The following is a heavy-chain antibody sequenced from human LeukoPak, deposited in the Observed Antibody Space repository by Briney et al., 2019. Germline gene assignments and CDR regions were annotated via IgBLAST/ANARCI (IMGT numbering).Heavy chain of an antibody. D-gene: IGHD2-15*01. CDR1: GFTFSIYG. J-gene: IGHJ6*02. V-gene: IGHV3-30*18. CDR2: VSYDGTTK. Sequence: PGRSLRLSCAASGFTFSIYGMHWVRQAPGKGLEWVAVVSYDGTTKYYADSVKGRFTISRDNSKDTVYLQMNSLRAEDTAVYYCAKGVLGYCSGGSCYYYGVDVWGQGTTVTVSS. CDR3: AKGVLGYCSGGSCYYYGVDV.